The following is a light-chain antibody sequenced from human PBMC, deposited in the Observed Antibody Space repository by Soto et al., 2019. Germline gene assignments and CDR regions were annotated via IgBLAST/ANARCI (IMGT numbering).Light chain of an antibody. Sequence: QAVVTQPPSVSGAPGQRVTISCTGSSSNIGAGYDVHWYQRLPGTAPKLLIYGNSNRPSGVPDRFSGSKSGTSASLAITGLQAEDEADYYCQSYDSSLSASFGTGTKLTVL. CDR1: SSNIGAGYD. V-gene: IGLV1-40*01. J-gene: IGLJ1*01. CDR3: QSYDSSLSAS. CDR2: GNS.